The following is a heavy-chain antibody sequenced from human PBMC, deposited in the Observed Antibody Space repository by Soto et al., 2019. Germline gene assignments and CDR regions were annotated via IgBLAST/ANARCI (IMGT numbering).Heavy chain of an antibody. CDR3: ARVEWELRTLWY. CDR2: INPSGGST. J-gene: IGHJ4*02. CDR1: GYTFTSYY. D-gene: IGHD1-26*01. V-gene: IGHV1-46*01. Sequence: QVQLVQSGAEVKKPGASVKVSCKASGYTFTSYYMHWVRQAPGQWLEWMGIINPSGGSTSYAQKCQGRVTMTRDTSTSTVYMELSSLRSEDTAVYYCARVEWELRTLWYWGQGTLVTVSS.